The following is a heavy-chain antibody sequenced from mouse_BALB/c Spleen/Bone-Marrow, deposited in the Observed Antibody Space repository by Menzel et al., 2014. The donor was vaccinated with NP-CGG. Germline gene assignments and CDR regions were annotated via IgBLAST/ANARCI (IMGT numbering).Heavy chain of an antibody. Sequence: VKLMESGPGLVQPSQSLSITCTVSGFSLTSYGVHWVRQSPGKGLEWLGVIWSGGSTDYNAAFISRLSISKDNSKSQVFLKMNSLQSDDIAMYYCARKDYDEAWFAYWGQGTLVTVSA. CDR1: GFSLTSYG. D-gene: IGHD2-4*01. CDR3: ARKDYDEAWFAY. J-gene: IGHJ3*01. CDR2: IWSGGST. V-gene: IGHV2-2*01.